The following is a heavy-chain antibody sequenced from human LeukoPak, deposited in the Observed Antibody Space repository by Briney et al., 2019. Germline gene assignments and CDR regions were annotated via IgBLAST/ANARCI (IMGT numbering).Heavy chain of an antibody. CDR3: AKDPSQQLVQGYFDY. CDR1: GFTFSSYG. J-gene: IGHJ4*02. Sequence: GGSLRLSCAASGFTFSSYGMHWVRQAPGKGLEWVAVISYDGSNKYYADSVKGRFTISRDNSKDTLYLQMNSLRAEDTAVYYCAKDPSQQLVQGYFDYWGQGTLVTVSS. V-gene: IGHV3-30*18. D-gene: IGHD6-13*01. CDR2: ISYDGSNK.